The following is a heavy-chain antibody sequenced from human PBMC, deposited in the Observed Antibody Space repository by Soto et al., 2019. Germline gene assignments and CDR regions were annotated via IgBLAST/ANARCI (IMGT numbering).Heavy chain of an antibody. D-gene: IGHD3-3*01. CDR1: GYTFTSYD. Sequence: ASVKVSCKASGYTFTSYDINWVRQATGQGLEWMGWMNPNSGNTGYAQKFQGRVTMTRNTSISTAYMELSSLRSEDTAVYYCARGSYYDFWSGYQLFDYWGQGTLVTVSS. CDR2: MNPNSGNT. V-gene: IGHV1-8*01. J-gene: IGHJ4*02. CDR3: ARGSYYDFWSGYQLFDY.